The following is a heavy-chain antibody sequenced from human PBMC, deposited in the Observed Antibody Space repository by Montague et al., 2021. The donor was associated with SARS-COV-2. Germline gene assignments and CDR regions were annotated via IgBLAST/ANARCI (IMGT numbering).Heavy chain of an antibody. CDR1: GFTFSSYA. CDR2: ISGSGGST. CDR3: AKDITMIVVVPPPGY. J-gene: IGHJ4*02. Sequence: SLRLSCAASGFTFSSYAMSWVRQAPGKVLEWVSAISGSGGSTYXXXSXXXRFTISRGNSKNTLYLQMNSLRAEDTAVSYCAKDITMIVVVPPPGYWGQGTLVTVSS. V-gene: IGHV3-23*01. D-gene: IGHD3-22*01.